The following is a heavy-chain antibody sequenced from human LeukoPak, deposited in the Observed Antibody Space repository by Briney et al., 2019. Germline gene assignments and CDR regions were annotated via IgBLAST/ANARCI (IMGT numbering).Heavy chain of an antibody. CDR2: IIPIFGTA. D-gene: IGHD6-13*01. V-gene: IGHV1-69*05. CDR1: GGTFSSYA. CDR3: ARDQAAAGNSFDY. Sequence: ASVKVSCKASGGTFSSYAISWVRQAPGQGLEWMGGIIPIFGTANYAQKLQGRVTMTTDTSTSTAYMELRSLRSDDTAVYYCARDQAAAGNSFDYWGQGTLVTVSS. J-gene: IGHJ4*02.